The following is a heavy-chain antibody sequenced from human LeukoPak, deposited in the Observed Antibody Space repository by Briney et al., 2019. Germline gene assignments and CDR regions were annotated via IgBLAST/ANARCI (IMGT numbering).Heavy chain of an antibody. CDR1: GGSFSGYY. CDR2: INHSGST. V-gene: IGHV4-34*01. J-gene: IGHJ4*02. D-gene: IGHD3-3*01. CDR3: ARRDRLYNYYDFWSGYYPGGPFDY. Sequence: SETLSLTCAVYGGSFSGYYWSWIRQPPGKGLEWIGEINHSGSTNYNPSLKSRVTISVDTSKNQFSLKLGSVTAADTAVYYCARRDRLYNYYDFWSGYYPGGPFDYWGQGTLVTVSS.